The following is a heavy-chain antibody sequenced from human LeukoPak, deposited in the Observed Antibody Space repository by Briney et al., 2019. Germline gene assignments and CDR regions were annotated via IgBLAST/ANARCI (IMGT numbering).Heavy chain of an antibody. CDR3: ARALAGPTYSFDS. J-gene: IGHJ4*02. CDR1: GGPISGYH. D-gene: IGHD6-19*01. Sequence: PETLSLTCDVSGGPISGYHWSWTRQPPGKGLEWIGNIYYRGSTNYSPSLNSRVTISIDTSKNQFSLKLSAVTAADTAVYYCARALAGPTYSFDSWGQGALVTVSS. CDR2: IYYRGST. V-gene: IGHV4-59*01.